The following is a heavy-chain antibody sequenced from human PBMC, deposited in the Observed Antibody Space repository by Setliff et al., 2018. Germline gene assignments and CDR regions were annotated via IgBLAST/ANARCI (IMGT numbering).Heavy chain of an antibody. V-gene: IGHV3-30*03. CDR2: ISYDGSHD. CDR1: TFPFSNYG. D-gene: IGHD3-22*01. Sequence: PGGSLRLSCAASTFPFSNYGVTWVRQAPGKGPEWLAVISYDGSHDYYADSVKGRFTISRDNGKNTVYLQMNSLRAEDTAMYYCVRGSAYSSGSFDCWGQGTLVTVSS. CDR3: VRGSAYSSGSFDC. J-gene: IGHJ4*02.